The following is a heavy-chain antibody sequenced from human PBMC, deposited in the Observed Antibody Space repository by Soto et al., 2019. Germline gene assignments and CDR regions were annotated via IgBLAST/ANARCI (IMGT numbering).Heavy chain of an antibody. Sequence: GGSLRLSCAASGFTFSNAWMSWVRQAPGKGLEWVGRIKSKTDGGTTDYAAPVKGRFTISRDDSKNTLYLQMNSLKTEDTAVYYCTTWVFIARDRHFDYWGQGTLVTVSS. J-gene: IGHJ4*02. CDR2: IKSKTDGGTT. D-gene: IGHD6-13*01. CDR3: TTWVFIARDRHFDY. CDR1: GFTFSNAW. V-gene: IGHV3-15*01.